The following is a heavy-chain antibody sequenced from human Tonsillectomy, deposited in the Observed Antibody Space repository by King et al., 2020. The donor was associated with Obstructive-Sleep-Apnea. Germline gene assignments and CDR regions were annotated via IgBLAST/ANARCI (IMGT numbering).Heavy chain of an antibody. J-gene: IGHJ6*02. CDR1: GGSISSTNW. CDR2: IYHSGNT. V-gene: IGHV4-4*02. D-gene: IGHD5-24*01. CDR3: ARVRWRPXYYGLDV. Sequence: VQLQESGPGLVTPSGTLSLTCAVSGGSISSTNWWHWVRQPPGKGLEWIGEIYHSGNTNYNPSLKSRVTISVDKSKNQFSLNLNSVTAADTAVYYCARVRWRPXYYGLDVWGQGTTVTVSS.